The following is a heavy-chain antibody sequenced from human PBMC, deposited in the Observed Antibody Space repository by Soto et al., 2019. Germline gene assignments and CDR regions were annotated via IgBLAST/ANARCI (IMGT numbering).Heavy chain of an antibody. CDR3: ARHRPRYNWKAFDY. V-gene: IGHV4-39*01. J-gene: IGHJ4*02. CDR2: IYYSGST. CDR1: GGSISSSSYY. Sequence: QLQLQESVPGLVKPSETLSLTCTVSGGSISSSSYYWGWIRQPPGKGLEWIGSIYYSGSTYYNPSLKSRVTISVDTSKNQFSLKLSSVTAADTAVYYCARHRPRYNWKAFDYWGQGTLVTVSS. D-gene: IGHD1-20*01.